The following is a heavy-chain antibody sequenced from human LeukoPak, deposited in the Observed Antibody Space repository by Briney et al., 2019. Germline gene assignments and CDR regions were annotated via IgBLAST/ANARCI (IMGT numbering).Heavy chain of an antibody. J-gene: IGHJ6*03. V-gene: IGHV4-4*07. D-gene: IGHD3-9*01. CDR2: IYTSGST. Sequence: SETLSLTCTVSGGSISSYYWSWIRQPAGKGLEWIGRIYTSGSTNYNPSLKSRVTISVDTSKNQFSLKLSSVTAADTAVYYCARSSSTGYYPTYYYYYMDVWGKGTTVTISS. CDR3: ARSSSTGYYPTYYYYYMDV. CDR1: GGSISSYY.